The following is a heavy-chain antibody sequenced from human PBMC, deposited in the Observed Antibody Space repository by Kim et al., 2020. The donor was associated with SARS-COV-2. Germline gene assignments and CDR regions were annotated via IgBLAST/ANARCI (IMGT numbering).Heavy chain of an antibody. CDR3: ARDDNAYGYASAYFDN. V-gene: IGHV3-23*01. CDR2: ISGSGGTT. J-gene: IGHJ4*01. Sequence: GGSLRLSCTASGFEFHRYAMSWVRQAPGKGLQWVAVISGSGGTTYFADSLRGRFFISRDNSNNTLYLQTTSLRVEDTAIYYCARDDNAYGYASAYFDNWG. CDR1: GFEFHRYA. D-gene: IGHD3-16*01.